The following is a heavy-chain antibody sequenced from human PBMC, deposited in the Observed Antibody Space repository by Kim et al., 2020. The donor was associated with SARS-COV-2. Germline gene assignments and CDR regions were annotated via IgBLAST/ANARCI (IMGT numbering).Heavy chain of an antibody. CDR2: IWYDGSNK. D-gene: IGHD3-22*01. CDR1: GFTFSSYG. J-gene: IGHJ5*02. CDR3: ARDGLYYYDSSGYWPNWFDP. V-gene: IGHV3-33*01. Sequence: GGSLRLSCAASGFTFSSYGMHWVRQAPGKGLEWVAVIWYDGSNKYYADSVKGRFTISRDNSKNTLYLQMNSLRAEDTAVYYCARDGLYYYDSSGYWPNWFDPWGQGTLVTVSS.